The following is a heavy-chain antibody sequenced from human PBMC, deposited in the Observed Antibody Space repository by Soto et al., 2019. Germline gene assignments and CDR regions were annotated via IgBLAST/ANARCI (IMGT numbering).Heavy chain of an antibody. J-gene: IGHJ3*02. V-gene: IGHV3-15*01. CDR3: TTEFFSTPYYDSSGYAFDI. CDR1: GFTFSNAW. CDR2: IKSKTDGGTT. D-gene: IGHD3-22*01. Sequence: GGSLRLSCAASGFTFSNAWMSWVRQAPGKGLEWVGRIKSKTDGGTTDYAAPVKGRFTIPRDDSKNTLYLQMNSLKTEDTAVYYCTTEFFSTPYYDSSGYAFDIWGQGTMVTVSS.